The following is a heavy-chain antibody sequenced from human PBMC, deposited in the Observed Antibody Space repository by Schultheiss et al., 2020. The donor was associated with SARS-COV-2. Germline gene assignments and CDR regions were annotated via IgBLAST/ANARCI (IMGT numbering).Heavy chain of an antibody. Sequence: ETLSLTCAVSGYSISSGYYWGWIRQPPGKGLEWVSSISSSSSYIYYADSVKGRFTICRDNSKNTLFVQMNSLRAEDTAVYYCARVGRLSAFDYWGQGTLVTVSS. CDR2: ISSSSSYI. CDR3: ARVGRLSAFDY. D-gene: IGHD1-26*01. V-gene: IGHV3-21*04. CDR1: GYSISSGYY. J-gene: IGHJ4*02.